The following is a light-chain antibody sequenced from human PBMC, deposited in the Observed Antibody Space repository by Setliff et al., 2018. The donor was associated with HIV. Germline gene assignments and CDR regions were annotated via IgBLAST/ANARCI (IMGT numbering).Light chain of an antibody. CDR3: SSYAVSNTLP. V-gene: IGLV2-14*03. CDR1: SSDVGGYSY. J-gene: IGLJ1*01. Sequence: QSALAQPASVSGSLGQSITISCTGTSSDVGGYSYVSWYQQHPGKAPKLIIYEVRNRPSGVPNRFSASKSGNTASLTISGLQAEDEADYYCSSYAVSNTLPFGTGTKVTVL. CDR2: EVR.